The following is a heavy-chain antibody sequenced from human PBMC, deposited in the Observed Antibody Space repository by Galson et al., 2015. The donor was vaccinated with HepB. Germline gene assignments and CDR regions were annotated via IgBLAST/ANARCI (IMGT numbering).Heavy chain of an antibody. V-gene: IGHV1-69*10. D-gene: IGHD1-26*01. CDR2: IIPIFGIA. J-gene: IGHJ4*02. Sequence: SVKVSCKASGGTFSSYAISRVRQAPGQGLEWMGGIIPIFGIANYAQKFQGRVTITADKSTSTAYMELSSLRSEDTAVYYCAGGASGSSTVSFDYWGQGTLVTVSS. CDR1: GGTFSSYA. CDR3: AGGASGSSTVSFDY.